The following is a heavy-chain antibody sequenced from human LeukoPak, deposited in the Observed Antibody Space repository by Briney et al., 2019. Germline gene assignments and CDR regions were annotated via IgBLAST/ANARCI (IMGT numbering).Heavy chain of an antibody. D-gene: IGHD3-22*01. CDR1: GFTFDDYA. Sequence: GGSLRLSCAASGFTFDDYAMHWVRQAPGKGLEWVSGISWNSGSIGYADSVKGRFTISRDNAKNSLYLQMNSLRAEDTVLYYCAKDHHYYDSSGYQTYYYYYGMDVWGQGTTVTVSS. CDR3: AKDHHYYDSSGYQTYYYYYGMDV. J-gene: IGHJ6*02. V-gene: IGHV3-9*01. CDR2: ISWNSGSI.